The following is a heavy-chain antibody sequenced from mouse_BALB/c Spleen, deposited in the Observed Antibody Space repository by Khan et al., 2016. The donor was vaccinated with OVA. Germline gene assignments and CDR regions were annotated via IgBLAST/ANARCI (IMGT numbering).Heavy chain of an antibody. CDR3: ARSKKIVATYFDY. CDR1: GYTFTSYW. CDR2: TNPTNGRT. D-gene: IGHD1-1*01. J-gene: IGHJ2*01. Sequence: VQLQQSGAELVKAGASVKMSCKASGYTFTSYWMHWVKQRLGQGLEWFAETNPTNGRTYYNEKFKSKATLTVDKSSSTAYMLLIGPTFEDSAVYYCARSKKIVATYFDYWGQGTTLTVPS. V-gene: IGHV1S81*02.